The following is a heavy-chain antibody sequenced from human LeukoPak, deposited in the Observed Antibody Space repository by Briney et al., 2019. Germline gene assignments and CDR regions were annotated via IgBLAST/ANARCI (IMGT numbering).Heavy chain of an antibody. CDR2: ISYTGSS. Sequence: SEXXSLTCTVSGGSISSYYWSWVRQPPGKGVEWVGYISYTGSSNYNPSLTSRGTISIETTKNKFSLKLSSVTAADTAVYYCARGGGGYPVSQFDPWGQGTLVTVSS. CDR3: ARGGGGYPVSQFDP. D-gene: IGHD5-18*01. CDR1: GGSISSYY. V-gene: IGHV4-59*01. J-gene: IGHJ5*02.